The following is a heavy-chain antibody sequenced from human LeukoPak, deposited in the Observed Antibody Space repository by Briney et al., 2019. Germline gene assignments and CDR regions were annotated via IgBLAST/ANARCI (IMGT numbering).Heavy chain of an antibody. CDR2: FHGGGDT. Sequence: GGPLRLSCAASGFTISSNYMTWVRQAPGKGLEWVSVFHGGGDTYYADSVKGRFTISRDNSKNTLYLQMNSLRAEDTAVYYCARSSDSSGWVDYWGQGTLVTVSS. CDR1: GFTISSNY. CDR3: ARSSDSSGWVDY. J-gene: IGHJ4*02. V-gene: IGHV3-66*02. D-gene: IGHD6-19*01.